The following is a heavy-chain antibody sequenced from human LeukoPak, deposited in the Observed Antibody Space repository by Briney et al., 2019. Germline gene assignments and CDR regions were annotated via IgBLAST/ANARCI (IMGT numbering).Heavy chain of an antibody. CDR2: ISHDGSNK. V-gene: IGHV3-30*18. CDR1: GVSLTSYG. D-gene: IGHD2-2*01. J-gene: IGHJ4*02. Sequence: GRSLRLSCVASGVSLTSYGMHCVRQAPGKGLEWVAVISHDGSNKYYADSVKGRFTISRDNSRNTLYLQMNSLRAEDTAVYYCAKDRYCDSTSCPTDYWGRGTLVTVSS. CDR3: AKDRYCDSTSCPTDY.